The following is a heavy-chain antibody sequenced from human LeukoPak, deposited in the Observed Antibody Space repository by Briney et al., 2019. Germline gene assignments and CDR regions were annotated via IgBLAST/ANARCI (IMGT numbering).Heavy chain of an antibody. V-gene: IGHV4-39*01. Sequence: PSETLSLTCTVSGASFSSSTYYWGWIRQPPGKGLEWIGSIYYSGSTYYNPSLTTLVTMSVDTSKNQCSLKLSSVTAADTAVYYCARHAGGIAAAGTRPFDYWGQGTLVTVSS. CDR2: IYYSGST. J-gene: IGHJ4*02. D-gene: IGHD6-13*01. CDR3: ARHAGGIAAAGTRPFDY. CDR1: GASFSSSTYY.